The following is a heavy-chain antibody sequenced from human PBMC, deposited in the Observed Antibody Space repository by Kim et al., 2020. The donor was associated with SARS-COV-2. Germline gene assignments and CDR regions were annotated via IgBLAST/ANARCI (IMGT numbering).Heavy chain of an antibody. D-gene: IGHD6-19*01. CDR3: ARRGSSGWFFDY. J-gene: IGHJ4*02. V-gene: IGHV4-39*01. Sequence: PSCKRRVTISVDTSKNQYSQKLRSVTGADTAVYYCARRGSSGWFFDYWGQGTLVTVSS.